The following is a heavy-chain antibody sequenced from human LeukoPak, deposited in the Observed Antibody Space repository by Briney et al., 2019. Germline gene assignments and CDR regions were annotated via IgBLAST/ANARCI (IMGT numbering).Heavy chain of an antibody. J-gene: IGHJ4*02. CDR2: LSSSSSYI. Sequence: GGSLRLCCAASGFTFRSYSMNWVRQAPGKGLEWVSSLSSSSSYIYYADSVKGRFTISRDNAKNSLYLQMNSLRAEDTAVYYCARALTLGIAVAGTFAGWGQGTLVTVSS. CDR1: GFTFRSYS. CDR3: ARALTLGIAVAGTFAG. D-gene: IGHD6-19*01. V-gene: IGHV3-21*01.